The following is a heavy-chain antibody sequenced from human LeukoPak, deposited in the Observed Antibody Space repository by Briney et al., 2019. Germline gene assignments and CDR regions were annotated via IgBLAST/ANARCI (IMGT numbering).Heavy chain of an antibody. J-gene: IGHJ6*03. CDR1: DDSITIYY. CDR2: IYYSGST. Sequence: PSETLSLTCTVSDDSITIYYWSWIRQPPGKGLEWIGYIYYSGSTNYNPSLKSRVTISVDTSRNQFSLKLSSVTAADTAVYYCARVLGYCSSTSCYDDYYYYYMDVWGKGTTVTISS. V-gene: IGHV4-59*01. D-gene: IGHD2-2*01. CDR3: ARVLGYCSSTSCYDDYYYYYMDV.